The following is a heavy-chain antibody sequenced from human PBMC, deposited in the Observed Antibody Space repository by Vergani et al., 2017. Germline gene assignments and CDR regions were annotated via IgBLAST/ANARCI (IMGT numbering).Heavy chain of an antibody. Sequence: EVQLLESGGGLVQPGGSLRLSCAASGFTFSSYAMSWVRQAPGKGLEWVSAISRSGGSTYYADSVKGRFTISRDNSKNTLYLRMNSLRAEDTAVYYCAKRQGPIVVVPAATDYWGQGTLVTVSS. CDR1: GFTFSSYA. D-gene: IGHD2-2*01. CDR3: AKRQGPIVVVPAATDY. CDR2: ISRSGGST. J-gene: IGHJ4*02. V-gene: IGHV3-23*01.